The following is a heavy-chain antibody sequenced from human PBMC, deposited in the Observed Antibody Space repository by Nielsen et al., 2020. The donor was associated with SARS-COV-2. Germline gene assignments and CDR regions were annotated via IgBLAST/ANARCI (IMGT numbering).Heavy chain of an antibody. CDR1: GGTFSSYA. J-gene: IGHJ5*02. Sequence: SVKVSCKASGGTFSSYAISWVRQAPGQGLEWMGGIIPIFGTANYAQKFQGRVTITADESTSTAYMELSSLRSEDTAVYYCALYDILNRGPFDPWGQGTLVTVSS. CDR3: ALYDILNRGPFDP. CDR2: IIPIFGTA. D-gene: IGHD3-9*01. V-gene: IGHV1-69*13.